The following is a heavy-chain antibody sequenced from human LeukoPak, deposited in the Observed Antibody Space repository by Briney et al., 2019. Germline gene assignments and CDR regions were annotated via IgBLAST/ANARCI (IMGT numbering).Heavy chain of an antibody. V-gene: IGHV3-30*02. J-gene: IGHJ5*02. CDR1: GFTFSSYG. D-gene: IGHD6-13*01. Sequence: GGSLRLSCAASGFTFSSYGMHWVRQAPGKGLEWVAFIRYDGSNKYYADSVKGRFTISRDNSKNALYLQMNSLRAEDTAVYYCAKDSRGLSYNWFDPWGQGTLVTVSS. CDR2: IRYDGSNK. CDR3: AKDSRGLSYNWFDP.